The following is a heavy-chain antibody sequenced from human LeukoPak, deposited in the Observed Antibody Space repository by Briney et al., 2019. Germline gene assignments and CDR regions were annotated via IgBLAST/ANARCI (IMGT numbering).Heavy chain of an antibody. D-gene: IGHD3-10*01. Sequence: GGSLRLSCAASGFTFSSYEMNWVRQAPGKGLEWVSAISGSGGSTYYADSVKGRFTISRDNSKNTLYLQMNSLRAQDTAVYYCAKTTLYYYGSGSAYYFDYWGQGTLVTVSS. V-gene: IGHV3-23*01. J-gene: IGHJ4*02. CDR3: AKTTLYYYGSGSAYYFDY. CDR1: GFTFSSYE. CDR2: ISGSGGST.